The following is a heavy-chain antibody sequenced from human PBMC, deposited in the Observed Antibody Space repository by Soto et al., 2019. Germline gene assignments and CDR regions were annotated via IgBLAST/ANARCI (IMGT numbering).Heavy chain of an antibody. Sequence: PGGSLRLSCAASGFIFNDCYMSWIRQAPGKGLEWLSNISGSSGSKKYADAGKGRFTISRDNAKKSLYLEMHSLRAEDTAMYYCARYAAEVTTFFDQWGQGTLVSVSS. CDR1: GFIFNDCY. D-gene: IGHD4-17*01. V-gene: IGHV3-11*06. CDR2: ISGSSGSK. CDR3: ARYAAEVTTFFDQ. J-gene: IGHJ4*02.